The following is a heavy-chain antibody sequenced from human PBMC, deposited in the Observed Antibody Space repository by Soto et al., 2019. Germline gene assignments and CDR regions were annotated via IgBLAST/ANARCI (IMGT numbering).Heavy chain of an antibody. CDR3: ARDGDYGDPLDY. CDR1: GYSFTSYG. CDR2: ISTYNGNT. J-gene: IGHJ4*02. V-gene: IGHV1-18*01. D-gene: IGHD4-17*01. Sequence: ASVKVSCKASGYSFTSYGISWVRQAPGQGLEWMGWISTYNGNTNYAQKFRGRVTMTTDTSTSTAYMELRSLRSDDTAVFYCARDGDYGDPLDYWGQGTLVTVSS.